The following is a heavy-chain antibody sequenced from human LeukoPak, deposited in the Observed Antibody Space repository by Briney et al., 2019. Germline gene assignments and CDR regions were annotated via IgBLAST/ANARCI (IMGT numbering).Heavy chain of an antibody. V-gene: IGHV4-59*08. CDR3: ARLASGSYGPLTPFDY. Sequence: SETLSLTCTVSGGSISGYYYSWIRQPPGKGLEWIGYIYYSGSTNYNPSLKSRVTISVDTSKNQFSLRLSSVTAADTAVYYSARLASGSYGPLTPFDYWGQGTLVTVSS. D-gene: IGHD1-26*01. CDR2: IYYSGST. J-gene: IGHJ4*02. CDR1: GGSISGYY.